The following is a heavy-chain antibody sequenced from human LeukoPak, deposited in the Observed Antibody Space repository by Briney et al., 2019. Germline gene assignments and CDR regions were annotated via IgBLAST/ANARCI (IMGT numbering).Heavy chain of an antibody. CDR1: GYSISSGYY. V-gene: IGHV4-38-2*01. CDR3: ARTGKQTTVLNWFDP. D-gene: IGHD4-11*01. Sequence: KAGGSLRLSCAVSGYSISSGYYWGWIRQPLGKGLEWIGSIYHSGSTYYNPSLKSRVTISVDTSKNQFSLKLSSVTAADTAVYYCARTGKQTTVLNWFDPWGQGTLVTVYS. CDR2: IYHSGST. J-gene: IGHJ5*02.